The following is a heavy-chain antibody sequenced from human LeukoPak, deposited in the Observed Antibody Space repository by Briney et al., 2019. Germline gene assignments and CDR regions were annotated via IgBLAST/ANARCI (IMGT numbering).Heavy chain of an antibody. Sequence: ASVNVSCKASGYTFTGYYMHWVRQAPGQGLEWMGLINPGGDNTDYAQNFQGRVTMTRDTSTSTVYMGLSSLRSEDTAVYYCARIRDGYNDAYDIWGQGTMVTVSS. V-gene: IGHV1-46*01. D-gene: IGHD5-24*01. CDR2: INPGGDNT. CDR3: ARIRDGYNDAYDI. CDR1: GYTFTGYY. J-gene: IGHJ3*02.